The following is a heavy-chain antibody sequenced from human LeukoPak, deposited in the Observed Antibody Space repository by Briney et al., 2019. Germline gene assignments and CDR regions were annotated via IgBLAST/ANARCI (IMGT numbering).Heavy chain of an antibody. CDR3: ARAGRYCSGGSCSYCFDY. Sequence: SETLSLTCTVSGGSISSYYWSWIRQPPGKGLEWIGYIYYSGSTNYNPSLKSRVTISVDTSKNQFSLKLSSVTAADTAVYYCARAGRYCSGGSCSYCFDYWGQGTLVTVSS. D-gene: IGHD2-15*01. CDR2: IYYSGST. J-gene: IGHJ4*02. CDR1: GGSISSYY. V-gene: IGHV4-59*01.